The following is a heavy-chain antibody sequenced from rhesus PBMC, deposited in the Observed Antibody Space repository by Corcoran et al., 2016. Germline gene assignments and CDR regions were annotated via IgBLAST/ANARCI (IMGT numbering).Heavy chain of an antibody. V-gene: IGHV3S5*01. CDR1: GFTFSSYG. CDR2: INSGGGTK. Sequence: EVQLVETGGGLVQPGGSLKLSCAASGFTFSSYGMSWVRQAPGKGLEWVSVINSGGGTKYYADSVKGRFTIARDNSKNTLSLQMNSLRAEDTAVYYCAKRGGSSGRAFDYWGQGVLVTVSS. D-gene: IGHD4-29*01. CDR3: AKRGGSSGRAFDY. J-gene: IGHJ4*01.